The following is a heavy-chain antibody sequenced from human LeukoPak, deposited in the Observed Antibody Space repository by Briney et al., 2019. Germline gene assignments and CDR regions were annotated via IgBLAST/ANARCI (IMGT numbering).Heavy chain of an antibody. J-gene: IGHJ6*02. CDR1: GGSISSYY. V-gene: IGHV4-59*08. D-gene: IGHD3-22*01. Sequence: SETLSLTCTVSGGSISSYYWSWMRQPPGKGLEWIGYIYYSGSSYYKPSLKSRVTISVDTSKNQFSLKLSSVTAADTAVYYCAGHRHGYLDVWGQGTTVTVSS. CDR2: IYYSGSS. CDR3: AGHRHGYLDV.